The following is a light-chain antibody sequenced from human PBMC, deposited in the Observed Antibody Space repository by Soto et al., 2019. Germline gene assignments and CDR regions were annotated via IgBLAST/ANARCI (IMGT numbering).Light chain of an antibody. J-gene: IGLJ3*02. CDR3: CSYAGTYTWV. CDR1: SSNVGGYNY. CDR2: DVT. Sequence: QSALTQPRSVSGSPGQSVTISCTGTSSNVGGYNYVSWYQQHPGKAPKLILYDVTKRPSGVPDRLSGYKSGNTASLTISGLQAEDEADYYCCSYAGTYTWVFGGGTKVTVL. V-gene: IGLV2-11*01.